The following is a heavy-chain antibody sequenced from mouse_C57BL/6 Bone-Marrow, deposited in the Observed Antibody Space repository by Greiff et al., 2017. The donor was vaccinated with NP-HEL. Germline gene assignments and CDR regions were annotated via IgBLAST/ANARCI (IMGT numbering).Heavy chain of an antibody. CDR3: ARSRDYDYWFAY. D-gene: IGHD2-4*01. J-gene: IGHJ3*01. CDR1: GYAFSSYW. V-gene: IGHV1-80*01. CDR2: IYPGDGDT. Sequence: QVQLQQSGAELVKPGASVKISCKASGYAFSSYWMNWVKQRPGKGLEWIGQIYPGDGDTNYNGKFKGKATLTADKSSSTAYMQLSSLTSEDSAVYFGARSRDYDYWFAYWGQGTLVTVSA.